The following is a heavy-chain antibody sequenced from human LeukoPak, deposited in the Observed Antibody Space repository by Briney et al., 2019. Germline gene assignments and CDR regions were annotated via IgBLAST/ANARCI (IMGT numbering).Heavy chain of an antibody. CDR2: ISYDGSNK. CDR3: ARDYRLNDKYDVFDI. D-gene: IGHD1-1*01. J-gene: IGHJ3*02. V-gene: IGHV3-30-3*01. Sequence: PGRSLRLSCAASGFTFSSYAMHWVRQAPGKGLEWVAVISYDGSNKYYADSVKGRFTISRDNSKNTLYLQMNSLRAEDTAVYYCARDYRLNDKYDVFDIWGQGTMVTVSS. CDR1: GFTFSSYA.